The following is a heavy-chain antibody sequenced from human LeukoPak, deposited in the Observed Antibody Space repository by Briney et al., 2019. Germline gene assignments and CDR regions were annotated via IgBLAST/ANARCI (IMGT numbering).Heavy chain of an antibody. Sequence: GGSLRLSCAASGFTVSNNFMSWVRQAPGKGLESVSVIYSDGSTTYADAVKGRFTISRDNSKNKLYLQMNSLRAEDTAVYYCATWGIAAAGALFDYWGQGTLVIVSS. D-gene: IGHD6-13*01. CDR2: IYSDGST. CDR3: ATWGIAAAGALFDY. CDR1: GFTVSNNF. J-gene: IGHJ4*02. V-gene: IGHV3-53*01.